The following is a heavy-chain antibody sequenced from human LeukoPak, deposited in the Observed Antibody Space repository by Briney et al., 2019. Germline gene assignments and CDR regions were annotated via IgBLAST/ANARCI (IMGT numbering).Heavy chain of an antibody. CDR2: ISGYNGDT. D-gene: IGHD2-21*02. CDR3: ARDPSGDTSDFDY. Sequence: GASVKVSCKASGYRFTSNGISWVRQAPGQGLEWMGWISGYNGDTNYAQNFQGRVTMTTDTSTSTAYMELRGLTSDDTAVYYCARDPSGDTSDFDYWGQGILVTVSS. V-gene: IGHV1-18*01. CDR1: GYRFTSNG. J-gene: IGHJ4*02.